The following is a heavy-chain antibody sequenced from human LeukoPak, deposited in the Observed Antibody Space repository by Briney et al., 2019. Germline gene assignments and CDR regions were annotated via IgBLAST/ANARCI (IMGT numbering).Heavy chain of an antibody. D-gene: IGHD3-3*01. J-gene: IGHJ6*02. V-gene: IGHV4-31*03. Sequence: SETLSLTCTVSGGSISSGGYYWSWIRQHPGKGLEWIGYIYYSGSTYYNPSLKSRVTISVDTSKNQFSLKLSSVTAADTAVYYCAREGRPTTIFGVDPMDVWGQGTTVTVSS. CDR1: GGSISSGGYY. CDR3: AREGRPTTIFGVDPMDV. CDR2: IYYSGST.